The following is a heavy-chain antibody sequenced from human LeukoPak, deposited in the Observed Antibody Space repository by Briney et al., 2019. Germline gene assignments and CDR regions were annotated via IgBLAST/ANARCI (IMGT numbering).Heavy chain of an antibody. CDR3: ATRPRFQSAGWFDP. J-gene: IGHJ5*02. CDR2: MYYSGST. Sequence: KPSETLSLTCTVSGGSIGSSTYYWGWIRQPPGMGLEWIGSMYYSGSTYYNPSLKSRVTISVDTSKNQFSLKLSSVTAADTAVYYCATRPRFQSAGWFDPWGQGTLVTVSS. V-gene: IGHV4-39*07. D-gene: IGHD3-10*01. CDR1: GGSIGSSTYY.